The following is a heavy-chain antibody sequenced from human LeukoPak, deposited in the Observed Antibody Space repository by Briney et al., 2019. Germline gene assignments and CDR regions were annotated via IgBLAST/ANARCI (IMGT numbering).Heavy chain of an antibody. CDR1: GFTFTTYW. D-gene: IGHD6-19*01. V-gene: IGHV3-21*01. J-gene: IGHJ4*02. Sequence: GGSLRLSCAASGFTFTTYWMHWVRQAPGKGLEWVSSISSSSSYIYYADSVKGRFTISRDNAKNSLYLQMNSLRAEDTAVYYCALSTRYSSGWYYDYWGQGTLVTVSS. CDR3: ALSTRYSSGWYYDY. CDR2: ISSSSSYI.